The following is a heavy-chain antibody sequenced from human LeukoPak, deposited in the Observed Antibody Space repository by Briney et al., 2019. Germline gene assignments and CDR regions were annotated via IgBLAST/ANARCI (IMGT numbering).Heavy chain of an antibody. CDR1: GFTFSSYG. CDR3: VKGPGFDWLRDEDAFDI. J-gene: IGHJ3*02. D-gene: IGHD3-9*01. Sequence: SGGSLRLSCAASGFTFSSYGMHWVRQAPGKGLEWVAFIRYDGSNKYYADSVKGRFTISRDNSKNTLYLQMNSLRAGDTAVYYCVKGPGFDWLRDEDAFDIWGQGTMVTVSS. CDR2: IRYDGSNK. V-gene: IGHV3-30*02.